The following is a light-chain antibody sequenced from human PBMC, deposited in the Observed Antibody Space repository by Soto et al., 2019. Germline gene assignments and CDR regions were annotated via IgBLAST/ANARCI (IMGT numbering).Light chain of an antibody. J-gene: IGKJ1*01. V-gene: IGKV1-5*03. CDR3: QQYNXFWT. Sequence: DIQMTQSPSTLSASVGDRVTITCLASQIISSGLAWYQQKPGKAPKLLIYKASSLESGVPSSFSGSGSGTEFTLTISSLQPDDFATYYRQQYNXFWTCGQATKV. CDR2: KAS. CDR1: QIISSG.